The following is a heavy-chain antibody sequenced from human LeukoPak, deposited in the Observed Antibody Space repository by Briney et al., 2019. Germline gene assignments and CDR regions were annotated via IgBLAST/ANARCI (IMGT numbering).Heavy chain of an antibody. CDR3: ARDEIMYDCWSGYSGDFDY. D-gene: IGHD3-3*01. J-gene: IGHJ4*02. V-gene: IGHV1-46*01. Sequence: ASVKVSCKASGYTFTSYYMHWVRQAPGQGLEWMGIINPSGGSTNYAQKLQGRVTMTTDTSTSTAYMELRSLRSDDTAVYYCARDEIMYDCWSGYSGDFDYWGQGTLVTVSS. CDR1: GYTFTSYY. CDR2: INPSGGST.